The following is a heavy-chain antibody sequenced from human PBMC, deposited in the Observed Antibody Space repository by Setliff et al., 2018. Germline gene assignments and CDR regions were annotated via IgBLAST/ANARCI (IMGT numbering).Heavy chain of an antibody. CDR3: ARASYYDFWTFDY. D-gene: IGHD3-3*01. J-gene: IGHJ4*02. V-gene: IGHV3-23*01. CDR1: GFTFSSYA. Sequence: GGSLRLSCAASGFTFSSYAMSWVRQAPGKGLEWVSAISGSGGSTYYADSVKGRFTISRDNSKNTLSLQMNSLRAEDTAVYYWARASYYDFWTFDYWGQGTLVTVSS. CDR2: ISGSGGST.